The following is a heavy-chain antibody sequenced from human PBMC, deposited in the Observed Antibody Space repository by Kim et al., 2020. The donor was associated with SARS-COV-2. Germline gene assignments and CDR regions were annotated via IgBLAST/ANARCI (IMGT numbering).Heavy chain of an antibody. V-gene: IGHV3-72*01. Sequence: GGSLRLSCATSGHTFSELYINWVRQAPGKGLEWVGRSTNKRNSYIIEYAASVAGRFTISRDDSTRSLYLQMSSLKSEDTALYYCATEASSSGPDFHSWGQGTLVTVSS. J-gene: IGHJ4*02. CDR2: STNKRNSYII. CDR1: GHTFSELY. D-gene: IGHD6-19*01. CDR3: ATEASSSGPDFHS.